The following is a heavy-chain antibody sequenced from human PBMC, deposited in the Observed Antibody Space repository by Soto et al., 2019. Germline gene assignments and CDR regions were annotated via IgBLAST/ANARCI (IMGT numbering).Heavy chain of an antibody. J-gene: IGHJ4*01. V-gene: IGHV1-18*04. CDR1: GYTFTSYG. Sequence: ASVKVSCKASGYTFTSYGISWVRQAPGQGLECMGWISAYNGNTNYAQKLQGRVTMTTDTSTITAYMELRSLRSDDTAVYYCPLLPQGYYPILTGYHARDYWG. D-gene: IGHD3-9*01. CDR3: PLLPQGYYPILTGYHARDY. CDR2: ISAYNGNT.